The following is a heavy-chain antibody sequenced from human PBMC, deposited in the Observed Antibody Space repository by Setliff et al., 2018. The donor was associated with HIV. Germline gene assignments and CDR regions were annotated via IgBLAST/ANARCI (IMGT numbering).Heavy chain of an antibody. D-gene: IGHD3-22*01. CDR2: INHSGST. CDR3: ARGAFIGYGWSYFGMDV. V-gene: IGHV4-34*01. Sequence: PSETLSLTCAVYGGSFSGYYWTWIRQPPGKGLEWIGEINHSGSTNFNPSLKSRVTISVDTSKNQFSLRLRSVTAADTAVYYCARGAFIGYGWSYFGMDVWGQGTTVTVSS. J-gene: IGHJ6*02. CDR1: GGSFSGYY.